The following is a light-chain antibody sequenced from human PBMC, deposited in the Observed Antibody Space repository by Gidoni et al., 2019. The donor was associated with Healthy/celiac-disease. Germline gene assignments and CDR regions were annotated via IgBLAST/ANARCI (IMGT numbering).Light chain of an antibody. CDR3: QQYGSSPLIT. CDR1: QSVSSSY. CDR2: GAS. V-gene: IGKV3-20*01. J-gene: IGKJ5*01. Sequence: EIVLTQSPGTLSLSPGERATLSCRASQSVSSSYLAWYQQKPGQAPRLLIYGASSRATGIPDRFSGSGSGTDFTLTISRLEPEDFAVYYCQQYGSSPLITFGQXTQLEIK.